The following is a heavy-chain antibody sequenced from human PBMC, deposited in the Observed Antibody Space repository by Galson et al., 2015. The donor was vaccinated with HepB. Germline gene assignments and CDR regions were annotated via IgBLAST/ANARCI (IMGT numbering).Heavy chain of an antibody. Sequence: PALVKPTQTLTLTCTFSGFSLSTSGMRVSWIRQPPGKALEWLARIDWDDDKFYSTSLKTRLTISKDTSKNQVVLTMTNMDPVDTATYYCARMGYDFWSGSPYALQYYFDYWGQGTLVTVSS. D-gene: IGHD3-3*01. CDR1: GFSLSTSGMR. J-gene: IGHJ4*02. CDR3: ARMGYDFWSGSPYALQYYFDY. V-gene: IGHV2-70*04. CDR2: IDWDDDK.